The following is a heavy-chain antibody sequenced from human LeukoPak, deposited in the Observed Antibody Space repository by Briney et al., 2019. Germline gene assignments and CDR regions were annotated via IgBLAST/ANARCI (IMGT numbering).Heavy chain of an antibody. V-gene: IGHV3-23*01. CDR3: AKRHSGGVLWFDP. D-gene: IGHD1-26*01. CDR2: INYIGDLK. J-gene: IGHJ5*02. CDR1: GFTFAQYP. Sequence: GGALRLSCLGSGFTFAQYPMTWVRQAPGKGLEWVASINYIGDLKYYAASVEGRFTISRDNSKNTLYLQMNSLRAEDTAVYYCAKRHSGGVLWFDPWGQGTPVTVSS.